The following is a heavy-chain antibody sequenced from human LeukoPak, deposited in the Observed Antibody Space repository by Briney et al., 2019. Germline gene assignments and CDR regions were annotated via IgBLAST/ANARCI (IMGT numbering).Heavy chain of an antibody. Sequence: GESLEISCKGSGYSFTSYWIGWVRQMPGKGLEWMGIIYPGDSDTRYSPSFQGQVTISADKSISTAYLQWSGLKASDTAMYYCARTMVRGVIISPNFDYWGQGTLVTVSS. D-gene: IGHD3-10*01. CDR3: ARTMVRGVIISPNFDY. J-gene: IGHJ4*02. CDR1: GYSFTSYW. V-gene: IGHV5-51*01. CDR2: IYPGDSDT.